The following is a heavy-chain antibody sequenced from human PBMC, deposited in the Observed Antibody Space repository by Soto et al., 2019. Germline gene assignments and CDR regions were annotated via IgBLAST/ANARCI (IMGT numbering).Heavy chain of an antibody. CDR1: GFTFSSSA. D-gene: IGHD6-19*01. CDR2: VSGSGGTT. V-gene: IGHV3-23*01. CDR3: ARCTVDTIVTSGWCHYLDP. J-gene: IGHJ5*02. Sequence: EVQLLDSGGGLVQPGGSLRLSCAASGFTFSSSAMSWVRQAPGKGLEWVSAVSGSGGTTYYADSVRGSFTISRDNSKNTLYLQMNRLRAEDTAIYFCARCTVDTIVTSGWCHYLDPWGQGTLVTVSS.